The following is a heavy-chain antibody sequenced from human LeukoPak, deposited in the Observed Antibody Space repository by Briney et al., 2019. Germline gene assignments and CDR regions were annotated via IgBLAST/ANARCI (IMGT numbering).Heavy chain of an antibody. D-gene: IGHD3-9*01. J-gene: IGHJ4*01. CDR1: GFTFSNYA. CDR3: AKWGDYDVLTCYYVSDY. Sequence: PGASLRLSCAASGFTFSNYAMSWVRQAPGKGLEWVSAILGSGGSTYYADSVKGRFTVSRDNSKSTLYLQMNSLRAEDTALYYCAKWGDYDVLTCYYVSDYWGQGTLVTVSS. CDR2: ILGSGGST. V-gene: IGHV3-23*01.